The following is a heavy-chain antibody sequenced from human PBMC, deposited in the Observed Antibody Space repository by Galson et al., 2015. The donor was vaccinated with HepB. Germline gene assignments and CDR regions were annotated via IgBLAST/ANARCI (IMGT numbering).Heavy chain of an antibody. CDR2: ISAYNGNT. V-gene: IGHV1-18*01. CDR3: ARDNGGGYPDTFDY. CDR1: GYTFTSYG. J-gene: IGHJ4*02. D-gene: IGHD5-12*01. Sequence: SVKVSCKASGYTFTSYGISWVRQAPGQGLEWMGWISAYNGNTNYAQELQGRVTMTTDTSTSTAYMGLRSLRSDDTAVYYCARDNGGGYPDTFDYWGQGTLVTVSS.